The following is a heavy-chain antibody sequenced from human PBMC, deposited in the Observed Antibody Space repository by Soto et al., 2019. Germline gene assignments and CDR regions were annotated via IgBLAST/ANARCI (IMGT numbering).Heavy chain of an antibody. CDR3: ARDPALGSVDY. J-gene: IGHJ4*02. CDR1: GFTFSSYS. CDR2: ISSSSSTI. V-gene: IGHV3-48*01. Sequence: PGGSLRLSCAASGFTFSSYSMNWVRQAPGKGLEWVSYISSSSSTIYYADSVKGRFTISRDNAKNSLYLQMNSLRAEDTAVYYCARDPALGSVDYWGQGTLVTVSS.